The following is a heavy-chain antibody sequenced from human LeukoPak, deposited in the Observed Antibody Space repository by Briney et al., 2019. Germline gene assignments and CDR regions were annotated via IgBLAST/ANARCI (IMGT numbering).Heavy chain of an antibody. CDR3: ASPGGNYALLGFGY. J-gene: IGHJ4*02. CDR1: GFTFGSYW. D-gene: IGHD4-11*01. V-gene: IGHV3-74*01. CDR2: IDSDGSST. Sequence: PGGSLRLSCAASGFTFGSYWMHWVRRAPGKGRVWVSRIDSDGSSTSYADSVKGRFTISRDNAKNTLYLQMNSLRAEDTAVYYCASPGGNYALLGFGYWGQGTLVTVSS.